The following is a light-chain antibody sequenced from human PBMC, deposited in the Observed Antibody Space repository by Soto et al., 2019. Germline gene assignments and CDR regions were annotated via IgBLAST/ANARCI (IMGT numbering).Light chain of an antibody. CDR3: QQYGTPLFT. CDR2: GAS. J-gene: IGKJ3*01. V-gene: IGKV3-20*01. Sequence: IVLTQSPGTLSLSPGERATLSCGASQSVTNNFLAWYQQKPGQAPRLLIYGASSRATGVPDRFSGSGSGTDFTRTISILEPGDFAVYDCQQYGTPLFTFGPGTKVDIK. CDR1: QSVTNNF.